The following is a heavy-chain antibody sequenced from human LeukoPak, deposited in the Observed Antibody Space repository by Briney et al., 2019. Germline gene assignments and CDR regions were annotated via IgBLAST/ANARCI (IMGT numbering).Heavy chain of an antibody. CDR1: GGSISSGGYS. V-gene: IGHV4-30-2*01. Sequence: PSETLSLTCAVSGGSISSGGYSWSWIRQPPGTGLEWIGYIYHSGSTYYNPSLKSRVTISVDRSKNQFSLKLSSVTAADTAVYYCARASPAAYYDILGYIDYWGQGTLVTVSS. D-gene: IGHD3-9*01. J-gene: IGHJ4*02. CDR3: ARASPAAYYDILGYIDY. CDR2: IYHSGST.